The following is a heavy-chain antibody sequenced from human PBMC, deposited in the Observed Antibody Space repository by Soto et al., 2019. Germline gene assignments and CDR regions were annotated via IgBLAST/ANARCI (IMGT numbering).Heavy chain of an antibody. J-gene: IGHJ4*02. V-gene: IGHV3-21*01. CDR2: VSRSSSQI. D-gene: IGHD3-10*01. Sequence: GGSLRLSCAASGFTFSSYSMNWVRQAPGKGLEWVSSVSRSSSQIYYADSVKGRFAISRDNAKSSLYLQMNSLRVEDTAVYYCATXRSTVVRAVFETYYFDRWGQGTLVTVSS. CDR3: ATXRSTVVRAVFETYYFDR. CDR1: GFTFSSYS.